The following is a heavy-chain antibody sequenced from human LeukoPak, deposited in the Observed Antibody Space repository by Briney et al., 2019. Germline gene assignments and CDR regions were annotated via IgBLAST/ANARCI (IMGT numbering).Heavy chain of an antibody. Sequence: GGSLRLSCAAPGFTFSSYGMHWVRQAPGKGLEWVTLVRNDGSDKYYADSVKGRFTISRDNSKNTLYLQMNSLRPEDTAVYYCAKHYYGSGSQKYYFDYWGQGTLVTVSS. J-gene: IGHJ4*02. CDR3: AKHYYGSGSQKYYFDY. CDR2: VRNDGSDK. CDR1: GFTFSSYG. D-gene: IGHD3-10*01. V-gene: IGHV3-30*02.